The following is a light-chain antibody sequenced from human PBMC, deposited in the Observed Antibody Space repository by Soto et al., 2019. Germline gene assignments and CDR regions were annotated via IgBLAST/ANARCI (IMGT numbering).Light chain of an antibody. Sequence: DIVMTQSPDSLAVSLGERATINCKSSQSVLYSSNNKNYLAWYQQKPGQPPKLLIYWASTRESGVPDRFSGSGSGTDFTLTISSLQAEDVAGYFCQQYYSTPYTFGRGTKLESK. CDR1: QSVLYSSNNKNY. J-gene: IGKJ2*01. V-gene: IGKV4-1*01. CDR3: QQYYSTPYT. CDR2: WAS.